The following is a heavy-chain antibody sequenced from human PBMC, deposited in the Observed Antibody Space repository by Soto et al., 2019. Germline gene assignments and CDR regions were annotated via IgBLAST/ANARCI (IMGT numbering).Heavy chain of an antibody. CDR2: IKQDASDI. CDR1: GFIFSNFW. Sequence: VQLVESGGGLVQPGGSLRLYCAGTGFIFSNFWMTWVSKAPGKGLEWVAIIKQDASDIRYADSVKGRFTISRENAKSSMFLQLDSLRAEVTAVYFCAGGGGLVFNYWGQGTLVAVSS. D-gene: IGHD2-15*01. J-gene: IGHJ4*02. CDR3: AGGGGLVFNY. V-gene: IGHV3-7*01.